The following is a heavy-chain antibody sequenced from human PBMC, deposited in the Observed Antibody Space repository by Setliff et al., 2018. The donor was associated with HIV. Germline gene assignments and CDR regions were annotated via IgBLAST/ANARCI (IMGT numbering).Heavy chain of an antibody. D-gene: IGHD2-15*01. Sequence: ASVKVSCKASGYTFTSYAMNWVRQAPGQGLEWMGGIIPIFGTANYDQRFQGRVTITADESTNTAYMELSSLGSEDTAVYYCALGYCSVGSCYSVDFDYWGQGTLVTVSS. V-gene: IGHV1-69*13. CDR3: ALGYCSVGSCYSVDFDY. CDR2: IIPIFGTA. CDR1: GYTFTSYA. J-gene: IGHJ4*02.